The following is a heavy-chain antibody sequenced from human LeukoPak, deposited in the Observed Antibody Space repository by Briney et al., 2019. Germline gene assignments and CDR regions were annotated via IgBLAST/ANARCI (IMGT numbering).Heavy chain of an antibody. Sequence: GGSLRLSCAASGFTFSSYEMNWVRQARGKGLEWVSYISSSGSTIYYADSVKGRFTISRDNAKNSLYLQMNSLRAEDTAVYYCARSVVAATETFDYWGQGTLVTVSS. CDR2: ISSSGSTI. J-gene: IGHJ4*02. CDR1: GFTFSSYE. CDR3: ARSVVAATETFDY. D-gene: IGHD2-15*01. V-gene: IGHV3-48*03.